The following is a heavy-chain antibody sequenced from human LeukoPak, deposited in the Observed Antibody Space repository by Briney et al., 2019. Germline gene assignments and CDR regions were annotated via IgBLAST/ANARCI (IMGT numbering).Heavy chain of an antibody. V-gene: IGHV3-7*01. J-gene: IGHJ6*03. D-gene: IGHD1-20*01. CDR2: IKQDGSEK. Sequence: PGGSLRLSCAASGFTFSSYWMSWVRQAPGKGLEWVANIKQDGSEKYYVGSVKGRFTISRDNAKNSLYLQMNSLRAEDTAVYYCASPGYNWNYYYYYYMDVWGKGTTVTVSS. CDR3: ASPGYNWNYYYYYYMDV. CDR1: GFTFSSYW.